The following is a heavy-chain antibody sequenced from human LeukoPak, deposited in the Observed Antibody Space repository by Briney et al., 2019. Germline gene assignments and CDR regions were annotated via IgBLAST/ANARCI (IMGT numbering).Heavy chain of an antibody. D-gene: IGHD5-18*01. CDR1: GGTFSSYA. V-gene: IGHV1-69*05. CDR2: IIPIFGTA. Sequence: GASVKVSCKASGGTFSSYAISWVRQAPGQGLEWMGGIIPIFGTANYAQKFQGRVTITTDESTSTAYMELSSLRSEDTAVYYCARGEDTAMVTDYWGQGTLVIVSS. CDR3: ARGEDTAMVTDY. J-gene: IGHJ4*02.